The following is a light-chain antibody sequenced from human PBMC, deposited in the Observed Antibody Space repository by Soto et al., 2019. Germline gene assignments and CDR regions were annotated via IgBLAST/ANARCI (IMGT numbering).Light chain of an antibody. V-gene: IGKV3-20*01. J-gene: IGKJ1*01. CDR1: QSVSSSY. Sequence: VLSQSPCTLSLSPGERATLSCRASQSVSSSYLAWYQQKPGQAPRLLIYGASSRATGIPDRFSGSGSGTDFTLTISRLEPEDFAVYYCQQYGSSPKTFAQGTKVDIK. CDR3: QQYGSSPKT. CDR2: GAS.